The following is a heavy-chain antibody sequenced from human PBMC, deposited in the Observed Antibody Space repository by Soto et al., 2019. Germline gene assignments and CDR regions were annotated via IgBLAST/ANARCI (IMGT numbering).Heavy chain of an antibody. Sequence: EVQLVESGGGLVKPGGSLRLSCAASGFTFSNAWMSWVRQAPGKGLEWVGRIKSKTDGGTTDYAAPVKGRFTISRDESKNTLYLQINSLKTEDTAVYYCTTDKDLGDSNQQTDYYYCYGMDVWGQGSTVTVSS. V-gene: IGHV3-15*01. CDR1: GFTFSNAW. CDR2: IKSKTDGGTT. CDR3: TTDKDLGDSNQQTDYYYCYGMDV. J-gene: IGHJ6*02. D-gene: IGHD3-16*01.